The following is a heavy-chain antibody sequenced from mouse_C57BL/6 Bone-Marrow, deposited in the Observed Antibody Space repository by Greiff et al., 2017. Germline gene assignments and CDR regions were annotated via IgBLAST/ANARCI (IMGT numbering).Heavy chain of an antibody. CDR3: AREGIYYDYVYYFDY. D-gene: IGHD2-4*01. CDR1: GYTFTSYW. CDR2: IDPSDSYT. Sequence: QVQLQQPGAELVRPGTSVKLSCTASGYTFTSYWMHWVKQRPGQGLEWIGVIDPSDSYTNYNQKFKGKATLTVDTSSSTAYMQLSSLTSEDSAVYYGAREGIYYDYVYYFDYWGQGTTLTVSS. J-gene: IGHJ2*01. V-gene: IGHV1-59*01.